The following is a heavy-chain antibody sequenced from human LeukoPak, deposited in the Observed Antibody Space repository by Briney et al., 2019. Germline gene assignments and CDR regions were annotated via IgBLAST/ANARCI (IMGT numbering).Heavy chain of an antibody. J-gene: IGHJ4*02. CDR3: ARSPQGKSGSPPYYFDY. CDR1: GFTFSSYA. D-gene: IGHD1-26*01. V-gene: IGHV3-23*01. Sequence: GGSLRLSCAASGFTFSSYAMSWVRQAPGKGLEWISAIAGSDGSTYYADSVRGRFTISRDNSKNTLYLQMNNLRAEDTAVYYCARSPQGKSGSPPYYFDYWGQGTLVTVSS. CDR2: IAGSDGST.